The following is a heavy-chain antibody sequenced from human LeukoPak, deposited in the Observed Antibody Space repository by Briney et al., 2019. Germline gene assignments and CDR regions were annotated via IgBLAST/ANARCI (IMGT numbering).Heavy chain of an antibody. J-gene: IGHJ4*02. D-gene: IGHD6-6*01. V-gene: IGHV3-23*01. Sequence: TGGPRSSSVAALGLTFRAISWGGVAKAQGKGLKWVSTFSGTGEITYYADSVKGRFTISRDNSKNTLYLQMTSLRAEDTARYYCAKHPRLVRYFDSWGQGTLVTVSS. CDR2: FSGTGEIT. CDR3: AKHPRLVRYFDS. CDR1: GLTFRAIS.